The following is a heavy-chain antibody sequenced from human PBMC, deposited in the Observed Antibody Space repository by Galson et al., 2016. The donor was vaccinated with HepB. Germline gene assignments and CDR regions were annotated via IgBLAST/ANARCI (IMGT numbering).Heavy chain of an antibody. CDR1: GFTFSNYA. D-gene: IGHD2-2*01. Sequence: SLRLSCAASGFTFSNYAMRWVRQAPGTGLEWVSSISESSASTYSTDSVKGRFTISRDNSKNTLYLQMNSLRDEDTAVYYCARKSTTPRSCDYWGQGTLVTVSS. CDR3: ARKSTTPRSCDY. CDR2: ISESSAST. J-gene: IGHJ4*02. V-gene: IGHV3-23*01.